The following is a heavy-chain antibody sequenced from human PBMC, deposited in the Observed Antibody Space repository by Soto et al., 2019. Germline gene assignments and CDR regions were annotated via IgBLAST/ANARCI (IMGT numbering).Heavy chain of an antibody. CDR3: ARDVTYYDFWSGLIY. V-gene: IGHV1-18*01. Sequence: QVQLVQSGAEVKKPGASVKVSCKASGYTFTSYGISWVRQAPGQGLEWMGWISAYNGNTNYAQKLQGRITMTTDTSTSTAYMELRSLRSDDTAVYYCARDVTYYDFWSGLIYWGQGTLVTVSS. J-gene: IGHJ4*02. CDR2: ISAYNGNT. CDR1: GYTFTSYG. D-gene: IGHD3-3*01.